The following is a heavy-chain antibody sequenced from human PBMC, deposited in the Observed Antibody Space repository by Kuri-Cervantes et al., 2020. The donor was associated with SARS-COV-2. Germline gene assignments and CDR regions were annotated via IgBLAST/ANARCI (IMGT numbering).Heavy chain of an antibody. D-gene: IGHD3-16*01. Sequence: GGSLRLSCAASGFTFSTYEMTWVRQAPGKGLEWLSYISSSGRNIYYADSVKGRFTISRDNSKNTLYLQMNSLRAEDTAVYYCARVWARDYTLDYWGQGTLVTVSS. CDR1: GFTFSTYE. J-gene: IGHJ4*02. CDR2: ISSSGRNI. CDR3: ARVWARDYTLDY. V-gene: IGHV3-48*03.